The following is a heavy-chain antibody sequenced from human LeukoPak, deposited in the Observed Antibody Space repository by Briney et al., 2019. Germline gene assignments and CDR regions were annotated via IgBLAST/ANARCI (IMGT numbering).Heavy chain of an antibody. V-gene: IGHV1-69*05. J-gene: IGHJ3*02. CDR2: IIPIFGTA. D-gene: IGHD2-2*01. CDR1: GGTFSSSA. Sequence: SVKVSCKASGGTFSSSAISWVRQAPGQGLEWMGGIIPIFGTANYAQKFQGRVTITTDESTSTAYMELSSLRSEDTAVYYCARVLPPAGPRIDAFDIWGQGTMVTVSS. CDR3: ARVLPPAGPRIDAFDI.